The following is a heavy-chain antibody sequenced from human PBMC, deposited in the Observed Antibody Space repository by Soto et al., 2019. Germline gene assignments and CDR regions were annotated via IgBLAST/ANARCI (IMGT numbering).Heavy chain of an antibody. CDR2: INHSGST. V-gene: IGHV4-34*01. Sequence: QVQLQQWGAGLLKPSETLSLTCAVYGGSFSGYYWSWIRQPPGKGLEWIGEINHSGSTNYNPSLKSRVTISVDTSKNQFSLKLSSVTAADTAVYYCARGSSYIVVVPAAIPAFFDYWGQGTLVTVSS. CDR3: ARGSSYIVVVPAAIPAFFDY. J-gene: IGHJ4*02. CDR1: GGSFSGYY. D-gene: IGHD2-2*01.